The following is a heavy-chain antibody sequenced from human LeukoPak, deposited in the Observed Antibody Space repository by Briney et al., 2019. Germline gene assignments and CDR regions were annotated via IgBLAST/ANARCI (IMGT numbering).Heavy chain of an antibody. Sequence: SETLSLTCTVSGGSISSYYWSWIRQPAWKGLEWIGRIYTSGSTNYNPSLKSRVTMSVDTSKNQFSLKLSSVTAADTAVYYCARDCSARCIVGFDPWGQGTLVTVSS. D-gene: IGHD2-15*01. CDR2: IYTSGST. CDR3: ARDCSARCIVGFDP. CDR1: GGSISSYY. V-gene: IGHV4-4*07. J-gene: IGHJ5*02.